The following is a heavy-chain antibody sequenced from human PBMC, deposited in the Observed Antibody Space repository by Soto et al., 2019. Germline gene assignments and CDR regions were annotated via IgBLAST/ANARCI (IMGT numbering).Heavy chain of an antibody. CDR2: ISGSGGST. J-gene: IGHJ4*02. V-gene: IGHV3-23*01. CDR3: AKDQGSSYGYGFDY. Sequence: LRLSCAASGFTFSSYAMSWVRQAPGKGLEWVSAISGSGGSTYYADSVKGRFTISRDNSKNTLYLQMNSLRAEDTAVYYCAKDQGSSYGYGFDYWGQGTLVTVSS. CDR1: GFTFSSYA. D-gene: IGHD5-18*01.